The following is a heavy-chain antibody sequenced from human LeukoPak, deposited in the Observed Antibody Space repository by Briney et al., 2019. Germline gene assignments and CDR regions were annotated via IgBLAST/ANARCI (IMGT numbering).Heavy chain of an antibody. V-gene: IGHV1-2*02. CDR3: ARAAVNSIDWFDP. Sequence: ASVKVSCKASGYTFSDYYVHWVRQAPGQGLEWMGWINPNSGGTNYVQKFQGRVTMTRDTSISTAYMELSRLRSDDTAVYYCARAAVNSIDWFDPWGQGTLVTVSS. D-gene: IGHD4-17*01. CDR1: GYTFSDYY. J-gene: IGHJ5*02. CDR2: INPNSGGT.